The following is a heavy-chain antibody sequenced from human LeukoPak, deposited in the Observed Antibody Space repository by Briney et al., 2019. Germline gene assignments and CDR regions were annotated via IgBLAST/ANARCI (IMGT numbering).Heavy chain of an antibody. CDR2: VNPDDSDT. J-gene: IGHJ4*02. V-gene: IGHV5-51*01. D-gene: IGHD3-10*01. Sequence: GESLKISCKGSGYNFTTYWISWVRQMPGKGLEWMGIVNPDDSDTIYSPSFQGQVTISADESITTAYLQWSSLKASDTAMYYCARLRWPRGGRSSFDYWGQGALVTVSS. CDR1: GYNFTTYW. CDR3: ARLRWPRGGRSSFDY.